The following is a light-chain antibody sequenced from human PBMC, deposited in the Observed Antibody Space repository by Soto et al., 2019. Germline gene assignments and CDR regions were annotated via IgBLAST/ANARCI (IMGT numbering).Light chain of an antibody. Sequence: EIVMTQSPATLSVSPGERVTLSCRASQSVSSDLAWYQYKPGQAPRLLIYGASTRATGTPARFSGSGSGTEFSLSISSLQSEDFAVYYCLQYNDLPPKQYTFGQGTKLEIK. CDR3: LQYNDLPPKQYT. CDR2: GAS. CDR1: QSVSSD. J-gene: IGKJ2*01. V-gene: IGKV3-15*01.